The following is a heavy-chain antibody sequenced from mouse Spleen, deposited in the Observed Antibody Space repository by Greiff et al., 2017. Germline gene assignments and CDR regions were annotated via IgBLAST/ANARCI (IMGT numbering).Heavy chain of an antibody. CDR2: IWSDGST. V-gene: IGHV2-6-1*01. D-gene: IGHD1-1*02. J-gene: IGHJ3*01. Sequence: VQLVESGPGLVAPSQSLSITCTISGFSLTSYGVHWVRQPPGKGLEWLVVIWSDGSTTYNSALKSRLSISKDNSKSQVFLKVNSLQADDTAMYYCARHGPPDGSYGGFAYWGQGTLVTVSA. CDR3: ARHGPPDGSYGGFAY. CDR1: GFSLTSYG.